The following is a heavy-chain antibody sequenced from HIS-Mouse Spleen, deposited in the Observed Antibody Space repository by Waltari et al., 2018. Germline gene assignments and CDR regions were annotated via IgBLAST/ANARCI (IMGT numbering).Heavy chain of an antibody. CDR1: GFTFSSYW. CDR2: INSDGSST. Sequence: EVQLVESGGGLVQPGGSLRLSCAASGFTFSSYWMHWVRQAPGKGLVWVSRINSDGSSTSYADSVKGRCTISRDNAKNTLYLQMNSLGAEDTAVYYCARAGDQMTTVTTRHQRNVYYYYGMDVWGQGTTVTVSS. J-gene: IGHJ6*02. V-gene: IGHV3-74*01. D-gene: IGHD4-4*01. CDR3: ARAGDQMTTVTTRHQRNVYYYYGMDV.